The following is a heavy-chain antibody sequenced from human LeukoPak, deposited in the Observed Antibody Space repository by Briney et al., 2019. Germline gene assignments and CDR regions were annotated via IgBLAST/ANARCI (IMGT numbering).Heavy chain of an antibody. Sequence: GASLKISCKGSGSTFTTYWIGWVRQLPGKGLEWMGIIYPGDSDTRYSPSFQGQVTISADKSISTAYLQWSSLKASDTAMYYCARQTFSGSPLGIWGQGTMVTVSS. CDR3: ARQTFSGSPLGI. CDR1: GSTFTTYW. CDR2: IYPGDSDT. V-gene: IGHV5-51*01. J-gene: IGHJ3*02. D-gene: IGHD1-26*01.